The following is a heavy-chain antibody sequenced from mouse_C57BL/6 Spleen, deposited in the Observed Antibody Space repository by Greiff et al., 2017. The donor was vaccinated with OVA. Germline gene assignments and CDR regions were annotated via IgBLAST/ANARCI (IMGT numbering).Heavy chain of an antibody. D-gene: IGHD2-1*01. CDR2: IDPEDGET. CDR3: ARSWGGNYVDWYFDV. J-gene: IGHJ1*03. V-gene: IGHV14-2*01. CDR1: GFNIKDYY. Sequence: EVQLQQSGAELVKPGASVKLSCTASGFNIKDYYMHWVKQRTEQGLEWIGRIDPEDGETKYAPKFQGKATITADTSSNTAYLQLSSLTSEDTAVYYGARSWGGNYVDWYFDVWGTGTTVTVSS.